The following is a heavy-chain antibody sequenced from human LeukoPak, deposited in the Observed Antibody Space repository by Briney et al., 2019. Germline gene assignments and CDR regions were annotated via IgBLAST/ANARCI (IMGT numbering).Heavy chain of an antibody. CDR2: ISSSGSTV. D-gene: IGHD3-22*01. V-gene: IGHV3-48*03. CDR1: GFTFSSYE. J-gene: IGHJ4*02. CDR3: AREKFYDNSGYDY. Sequence: GGSLRLSCAASGFTFSSYEMNWVRQAPGQGLEWVAYISSSGSTVYYADSVKGRFTISRDNAKNSLFMQMNSLRAEDTADYYCAREKFYDNSGYDYWGQGTLVTVSS.